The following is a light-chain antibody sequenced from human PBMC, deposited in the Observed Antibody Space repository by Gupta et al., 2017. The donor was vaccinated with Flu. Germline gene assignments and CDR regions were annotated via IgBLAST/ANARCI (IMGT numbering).Light chain of an antibody. CDR2: DVG. CDR3: CSFAGSYSWV. CDR1: SSDVGGYNY. J-gene: IGLJ3*02. V-gene: IGLV2-11*01. Sequence: QSALTQPRSGSGSPGQSVTISCTGTSSDVGGYNYVSWHQQHPGKAPKLMIYDVGKRPSGIPDRFSGSKSGNTASLTISGLQAEDEADYYCCSFAGSYSWVFGRGTKLTVL.